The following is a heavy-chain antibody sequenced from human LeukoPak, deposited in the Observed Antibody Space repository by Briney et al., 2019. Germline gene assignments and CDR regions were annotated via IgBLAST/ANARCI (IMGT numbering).Heavy chain of an antibody. Sequence: GGSLRLSCAASGFTFSDQYLSWIRQAPGKGLEWTSYISSSGNTIYYAHSVKGRFTISRDNAKNSLLLQMNSLRAEDTAVYYCARGVRGSDSYYMDYWGQGTLVTVSS. J-gene: IGHJ4*02. D-gene: IGHD3-10*01. CDR3: ARGVRGSDSYYMDY. CDR2: ISSSGNTI. V-gene: IGHV3-11*01. CDR1: GFTFSDQY.